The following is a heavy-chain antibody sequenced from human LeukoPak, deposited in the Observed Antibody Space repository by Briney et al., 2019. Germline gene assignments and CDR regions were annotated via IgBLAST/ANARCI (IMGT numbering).Heavy chain of an antibody. J-gene: IGHJ3*02. CDR3: ARLTVTTKDAFDI. Sequence: GGSLRLSCAASGFTFSSYWMHWVRQAPGKGLEWVSYISSTGGPIYYADSVQGRFTISRDNAKNSLYLQMNSLRAEDTAVYYCARLTVTTKDAFDIWGQGTMVTVSS. CDR2: ISSTGGPI. V-gene: IGHV3-48*04. CDR1: GFTFSSYW. D-gene: IGHD4-17*01.